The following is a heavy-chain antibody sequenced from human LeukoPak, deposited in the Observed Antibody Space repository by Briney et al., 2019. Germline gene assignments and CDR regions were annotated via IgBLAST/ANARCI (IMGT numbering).Heavy chain of an antibody. CDR1: GFTFSNYA. V-gene: IGHV3-21*01. Sequence: GGSLRLSCAASGFTFSNYAMNWVRQAPGKGLEWVSSISSSSSYIYYADSVKGRFTISRDNAKNSLYLQMNSLRAEDTAVYYCARADYGDYVFDYWGQGTLVTVSS. CDR2: ISSSSSYI. J-gene: IGHJ4*02. D-gene: IGHD4-17*01. CDR3: ARADYGDYVFDY.